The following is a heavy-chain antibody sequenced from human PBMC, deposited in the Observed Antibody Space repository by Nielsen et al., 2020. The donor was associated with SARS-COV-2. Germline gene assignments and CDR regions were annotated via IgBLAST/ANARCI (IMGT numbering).Heavy chain of an antibody. V-gene: IGHV4-31*03. Sequence: LRLSCTVSGGSISSGGYYWSWIRQHPGKGLEWIGYIYYSGSTYYNPSLKSRVTISVDTSKNQFSLKLSSVTAADTAVYYCARYYVSGMYGMDVWGPGTTVTVSS. CDR1: GGSISSGGYY. CDR2: IYYSGST. J-gene: IGHJ6*02. D-gene: IGHD3-10*01. CDR3: ARYYVSGMYGMDV.